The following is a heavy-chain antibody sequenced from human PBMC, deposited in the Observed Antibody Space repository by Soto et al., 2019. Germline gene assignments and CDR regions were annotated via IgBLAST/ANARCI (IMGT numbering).Heavy chain of an antibody. V-gene: IGHV3-74*01. CDR3: ARQYYGSGSSDY. CDR2: INSERTTT. J-gene: IGHJ4*02. Sequence: GGSLRLSCAASGFTFTNYWIHWVRQPPGKGLVWVSRINSERTTTNYADSVKGRFTISRDNAKNTVYLQMNSLRAEDTAVYYCARQYYGSGSSDYWGQGTLVTVSS. D-gene: IGHD3-10*01. CDR1: GFTFTNYW.